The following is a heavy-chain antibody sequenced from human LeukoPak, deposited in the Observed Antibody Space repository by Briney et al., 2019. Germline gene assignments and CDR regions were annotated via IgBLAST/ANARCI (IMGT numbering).Heavy chain of an antibody. Sequence: SETLSLTCTVSGGSIRRSYCYWGWIRQTPGKGLEWIGSIYDSGSTKYSPSLKSRLTVSVDTSKNQFSLNLTSVTATDTAVYYCARSPLPYGAGRGYFDYWGRGTLVTVSS. J-gene: IGHJ4*02. V-gene: IGHV4-39*01. CDR3: ARSPLPYGAGRGYFDY. D-gene: IGHD3-10*01. CDR1: GGSIRRSYCY. CDR2: IYDSGST.